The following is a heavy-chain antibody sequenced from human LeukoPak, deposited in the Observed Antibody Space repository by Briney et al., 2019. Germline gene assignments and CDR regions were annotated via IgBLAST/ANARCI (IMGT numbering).Heavy chain of an antibody. J-gene: IGHJ4*02. V-gene: IGHV5-51*01. Sequence: GASMKSCRTGSVYSFTIYGIGWVRQMPRKVGEWRRIIYPGDSDTRYSPSFQGQVTISADKSISTAYLQWSSLKASDTAMYYCARHMVVAGTRYFDYWGQGTLVNVSS. D-gene: IGHD2-15*01. CDR1: VYSFTIYG. CDR2: IYPGDSDT. CDR3: ARHMVVAGTRYFDY.